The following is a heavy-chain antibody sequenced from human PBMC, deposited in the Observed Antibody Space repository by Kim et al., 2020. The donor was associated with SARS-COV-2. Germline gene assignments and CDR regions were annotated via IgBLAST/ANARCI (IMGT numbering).Heavy chain of an antibody. Sequence: GGIIPIFGTANYAQKFQGRVTITADESTSTAYMELSSLRSEDTAVYYCARAPGLAYCGGDCSTYYFDYWGQGTLVTVSS. V-gene: IGHV1-69*01. CDR3: ARAPGLAYCGGDCSTYYFDY. D-gene: IGHD2-21*02. J-gene: IGHJ4*02. CDR2: IIPIFGTA.